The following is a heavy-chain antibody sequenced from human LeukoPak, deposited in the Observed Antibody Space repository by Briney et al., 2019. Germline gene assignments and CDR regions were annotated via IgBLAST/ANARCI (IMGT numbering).Heavy chain of an antibody. CDR3: ARDGDTVLTRGYYYYMDV. CDR2: ISGSGGST. J-gene: IGHJ6*03. D-gene: IGHD4-23*01. Sequence: GGSLRLSCAASGFTFSSYEMNWVRQAPGKGLEWVSAISGSGGSTYYADSVKGRFTISRDNSKNTLYLQMNSLRAEDTALYYCARDGDTVLTRGYYYYMDVWGKGTTVTVSS. CDR1: GFTFSSYE. V-gene: IGHV3-23*01.